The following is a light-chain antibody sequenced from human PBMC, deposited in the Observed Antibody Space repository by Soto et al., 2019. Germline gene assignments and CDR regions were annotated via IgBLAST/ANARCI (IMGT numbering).Light chain of an antibody. CDR3: SSYAGSNTPYV. CDR2: EVS. J-gene: IGLJ1*01. V-gene: IGLV2-8*01. Sequence: QSVLTQPPSASGSPGGSVTISCTGTSSDFGGYNYVSWYQQHPGKAPKLMIYEVSKRPSGVPDRFSGSKSGNTASLTVSGLQAEDEADYYCSSYAGSNTPYVFGTGTKVTVL. CDR1: SSDFGGYNY.